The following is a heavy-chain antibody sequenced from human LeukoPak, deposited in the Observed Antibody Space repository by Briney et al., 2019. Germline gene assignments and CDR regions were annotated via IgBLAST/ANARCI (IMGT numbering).Heavy chain of an antibody. Sequence: SETLSLTCTVSGGSISSYYWSWIRQPPGKGLEWIGYIYYSGSTNYNPSLKSRVTISVDTSKNQFSLKLTSVTAADTALYYCARSRSGAGLFDYWGQGTLVTVSS. CDR2: IYYSGST. J-gene: IGHJ4*02. V-gene: IGHV4-59*08. CDR3: ARSRSGAGLFDY. CDR1: GGSISSYY. D-gene: IGHD6-13*01.